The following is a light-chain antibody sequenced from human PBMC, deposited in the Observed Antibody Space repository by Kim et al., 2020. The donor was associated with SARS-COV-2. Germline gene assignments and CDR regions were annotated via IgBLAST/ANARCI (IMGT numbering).Light chain of an antibody. CDR2: GNS. CDR3: QSYDSSLSGWV. Sequence: QRVTISVTGRSSNIGAGYDVHGYQQLPGTAPNLLIYGNSNRPSGVPDRFSGSKSGTSASLAITGLQAEDEADYYCQSYDSSLSGWVFGGGTQLTVL. V-gene: IGLV1-40*01. CDR1: SSNIGAGYD. J-gene: IGLJ3*02.